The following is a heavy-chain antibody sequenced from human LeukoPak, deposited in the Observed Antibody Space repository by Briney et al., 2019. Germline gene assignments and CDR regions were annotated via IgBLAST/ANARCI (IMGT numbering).Heavy chain of an antibody. D-gene: IGHD3-10*02. Sequence: PGGSLRLSCVASGYTFSSHGMTWVRQAPGKGLEWVSNINGPGDNPYYSETAKGRFTISRDNSKNTVYLQMNSLRAEDTAIYYCAKVTVCFGCYFDYWGQGILVTVSS. CDR2: INGPGDNP. V-gene: IGHV3-23*01. J-gene: IGHJ4*02. CDR3: AKVTVCFGCYFDY. CDR1: GYTFSSHG.